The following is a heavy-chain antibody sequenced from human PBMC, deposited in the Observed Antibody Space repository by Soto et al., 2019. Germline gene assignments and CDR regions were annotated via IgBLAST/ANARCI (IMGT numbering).Heavy chain of an antibody. CDR3: VRVKETSGWGAFDY. Sequence: EVQLVESGGGLVQPGGSLRLSCTASGFTFSGFWMHWVRQAPGKGLVWVSRINGDGSVTNYADSVKGRFTISRDNAKNTLYLQMTSLRVEDTAVYYVVRVKETSGWGAFDYWGQGTLVTVSS. CDR2: INGDGSVT. D-gene: IGHD6-19*01. J-gene: IGHJ4*02. CDR1: GFTFSGFW. V-gene: IGHV3-74*01.